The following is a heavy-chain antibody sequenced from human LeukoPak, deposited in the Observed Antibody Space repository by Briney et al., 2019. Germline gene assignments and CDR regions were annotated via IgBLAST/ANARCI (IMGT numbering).Heavy chain of an antibody. V-gene: IGHV3-23*01. J-gene: IGHJ6*03. CDR1: GFTFSNYA. CDR2: ISGSGGST. CDR3: AKAVLGYDYYYMDV. D-gene: IGHD4/OR15-4a*01. Sequence: GGSLRLSCAASGFTFSNYALSWVRQAPGKGLEWVSAISGSGGSTYYADSVKGRFTISRDNSKNTLYLQMNSLRAEDTAVYYCAKAVLGYDYYYMDVWGKGTTVTVSS.